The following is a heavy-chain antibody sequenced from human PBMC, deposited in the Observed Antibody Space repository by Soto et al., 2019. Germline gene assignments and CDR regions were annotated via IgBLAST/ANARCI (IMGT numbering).Heavy chain of an antibody. D-gene: IGHD4-17*01. V-gene: IGHV1-18*01. CDR3: ARFYGDYYYYGMDV. Sequence: ASVKVSCKASGYTFTIYGISWVREAPGQGLEWMGWIGAYNGNTNYANKLQGRVTKTTHTPTSTAYMELRSLRSDDTAVYYCARFYGDYYYYGMDVWGQGTTVTVSS. CDR1: GYTFTIYG. CDR2: IGAYNGNT. J-gene: IGHJ6*02.